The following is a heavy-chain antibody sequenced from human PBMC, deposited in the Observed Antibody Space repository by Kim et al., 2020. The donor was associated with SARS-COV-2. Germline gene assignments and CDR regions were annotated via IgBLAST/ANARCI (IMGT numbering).Heavy chain of an antibody. V-gene: IGHV3-33*08. CDR3: ASLRKDSSGWYYFDY. CDR1: GFTFRNYG. Sequence: GGSLRLSCAASGFTFRNYGMQWVRQPPGKGLEWVAVIWYDGSNKYYAESVKGQFTISRDNSKNTLYLQMNSLRAEDTAVYYCASLRKDSSGWYYFDYWGQGTLVTVSS. CDR2: IWYDGSNK. J-gene: IGHJ4*02. D-gene: IGHD6-19*01.